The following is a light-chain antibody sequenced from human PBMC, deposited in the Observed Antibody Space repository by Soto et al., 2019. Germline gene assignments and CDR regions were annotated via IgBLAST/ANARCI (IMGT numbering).Light chain of an antibody. Sequence: DIQMTQPPSTLSASVGDRVTITCRASQSISSWLAWYQQKPGKAPKVLIYKASSLESGVPSRFSGSGSGTEFTLTSSSLQPDYFATYYCQQYNSYPFTFGPGTKVDIK. CDR1: QSISSW. J-gene: IGKJ3*01. V-gene: IGKV1-5*03. CDR3: QQYNSYPFT. CDR2: KAS.